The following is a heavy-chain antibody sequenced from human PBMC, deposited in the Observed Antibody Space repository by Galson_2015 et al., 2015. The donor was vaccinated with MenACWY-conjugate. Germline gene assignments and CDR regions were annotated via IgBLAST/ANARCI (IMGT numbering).Heavy chain of an antibody. CDR3: ARDWHCPSIGCYNCVGP. CDR1: GYTFSTYG. Sequence: SVKVSCKASGYTFSTYGVSWVRQAPGQGLEWMAWIGTNHGDRNYGDTNYAQKFRSRVTVTADTSTSTAYMELRSLRSDDTAVYYWARDWHCPSIGCYNCVGPGGQGTLV. V-gene: IGHV1-18*01. J-gene: IGHJ5*02. CDR2: IGTNHGDRNYGDT. D-gene: IGHD2-2*01.